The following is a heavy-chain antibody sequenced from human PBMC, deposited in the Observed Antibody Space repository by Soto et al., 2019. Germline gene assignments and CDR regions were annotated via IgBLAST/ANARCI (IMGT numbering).Heavy chain of an antibody. D-gene: IGHD2-2*01. V-gene: IGHV3-30*18. CDR3: AKGQHSSTTSSYFYYYGMYV. CDR1: GFTFSTYG. J-gene: IGHJ6*02. Sequence: QVQLVESGGGVVQPGRSLRLSCAASGFTFSTYGMHWVREAAGKGLEWVAVISYDGSNKYYADSVKGRLTISRDNSKNTLYLQMNCLRAEDTAVYYCAKGQHSSTTSSYFYYYGMYVWGQGPTVAVSS. CDR2: ISYDGSNK.